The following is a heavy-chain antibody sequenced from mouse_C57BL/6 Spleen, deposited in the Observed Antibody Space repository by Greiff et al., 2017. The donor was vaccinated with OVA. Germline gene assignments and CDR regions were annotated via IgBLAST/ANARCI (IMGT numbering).Heavy chain of an antibody. J-gene: IGHJ3*01. V-gene: IGHV1-26*01. Sequence: EVKLVESGPELVKPGASVKISCKASGYTFTDYYMNWVKQSHGKSLEWIGDINPNNGGTSYNQKFKGKATLTVDKSSSTAYMELRSLTSEDSAVYYCARGGDWFAYWGQGTLVTVSA. CDR1: GYTFTDYY. CDR2: INPNNGGT. CDR3: ARGGDWFAY.